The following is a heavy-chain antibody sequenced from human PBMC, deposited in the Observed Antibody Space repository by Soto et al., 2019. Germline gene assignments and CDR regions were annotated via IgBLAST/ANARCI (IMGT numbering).Heavy chain of an antibody. CDR2: ISSSSSYI. Sequence: GSLRLSCAASGFTFSSYSMNWVRQAPGKGLEWVSSISSSSSYIYYADSVKGRFTISRDNAKNSLYLQMNSLRAEDTAVYYCARDSSVLSGRKDPSDYYYYYGMDVWGQGTTVTVSS. J-gene: IGHJ6*02. CDR3: ARDSSVLSGRKDPSDYYYYYGMDV. D-gene: IGHD6-25*01. V-gene: IGHV3-21*01. CDR1: GFTFSSYS.